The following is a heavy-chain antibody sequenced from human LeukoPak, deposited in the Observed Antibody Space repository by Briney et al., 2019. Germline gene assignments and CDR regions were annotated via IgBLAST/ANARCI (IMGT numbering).Heavy chain of an antibody. CDR2: IYPDDPNT. D-gene: IGHD6-6*01. CDR1: GYSFSTYW. J-gene: IGHJ4*02. V-gene: IGHV5-51*01. Sequence: HGESLKISCKGSGYSFSTYWIGWVRQMPGKGLEWMGIIYPDDPNTRYSPSFQGQVTISADKSISTAYLQWSSLKASDTAMYYCARRYDTSSIDYWGQGTLVTVSS. CDR3: ARRYDTSSIDY.